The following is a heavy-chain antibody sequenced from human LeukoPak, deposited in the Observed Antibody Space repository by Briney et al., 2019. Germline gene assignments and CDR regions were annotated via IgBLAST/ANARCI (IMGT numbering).Heavy chain of an antibody. D-gene: IGHD5-18*01. J-gene: IGHJ4*02. CDR3: ARAGGYSYGYEVDY. Sequence: SETLSLTCTVSGGTISSYYWSWLRQPPGKGLEWIRYTYYSGSTNYNPSLDSRVTISVDTSKNQFSLKLSSVTAADTAVYYCARAGGYSYGYEVDYWGQGTLVTVSS. CDR2: TYYSGST. V-gene: IGHV4-59*01. CDR1: GGTISSYY.